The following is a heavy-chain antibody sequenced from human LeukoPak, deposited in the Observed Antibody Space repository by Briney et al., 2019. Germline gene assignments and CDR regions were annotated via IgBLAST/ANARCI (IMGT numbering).Heavy chain of an antibody. CDR2: ISSYNGNT. V-gene: IGHV1-18*01. D-gene: IGHD2-21*02. Sequence: ASVKVSCKASGYTFTNYVFTWVRQAPGQGLEWMGWISSYNGNTKYAQSLLGRVTMTTDTSTTTAYMELRSLRSDDTAVYYCARVMTAYSPLDYWGQGTLVTVSS. J-gene: IGHJ4*02. CDR1: GYTFTNYV. CDR3: ARVMTAYSPLDY.